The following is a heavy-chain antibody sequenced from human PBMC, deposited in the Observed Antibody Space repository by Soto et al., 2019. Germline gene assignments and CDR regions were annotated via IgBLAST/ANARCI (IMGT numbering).Heavy chain of an antibody. CDR1: GFTFSSYD. CDR3: ARASGWYGRAVDY. CDR2: IGTAGDT. Sequence: EVQLVESGGGLVQPGGSLRLSCAASGFTFSSYDMHWVRQATGKGLEWVSAIGTAGDTYYPGSVKGRFTTSRENAKNSLYLQMNSLRAEDTAVYYCARASGWYGRAVDYWGQGTLVTVSS. J-gene: IGHJ4*02. V-gene: IGHV3-13*01. D-gene: IGHD6-19*01.